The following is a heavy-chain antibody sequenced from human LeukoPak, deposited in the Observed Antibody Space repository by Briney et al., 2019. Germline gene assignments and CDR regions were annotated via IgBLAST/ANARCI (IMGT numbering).Heavy chain of an antibody. J-gene: IGHJ4*02. D-gene: IGHD3-22*01. CDR3: ARSPLYYYQSSGHYYFDY. Sequence: SETLSLTCTVSGGSISSYYWSWIRQPPGKGLEWIGNIYYSGSTNYNPSLKSRVTISLDMSKNQFSLKLSSVTAADTAVYYCARSPLYYYQSSGHYYFDYWGQGTLGTVSS. V-gene: IGHV4-59*01. CDR1: GGSISSYY. CDR2: IYYSGST.